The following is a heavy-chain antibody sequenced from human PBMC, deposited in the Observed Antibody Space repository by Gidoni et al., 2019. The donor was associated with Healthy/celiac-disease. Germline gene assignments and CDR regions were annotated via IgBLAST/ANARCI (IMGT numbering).Heavy chain of an antibody. Sequence: QVQLQQWGAGPLKPSETLSLTCAVSGGSFSGYYWSWIRQPPGKGLEWIGEINHSGSTNYTPSLKSRVTISVDTSKNQFSLKLSSVTAADTAVYYCARGKRVRDSSGWYNNYWGQGTLVTVSS. CDR1: GGSFSGYY. CDR2: INHSGST. CDR3: ARGKRVRDSSGWYNNY. V-gene: IGHV4-34*01. J-gene: IGHJ4*02. D-gene: IGHD6-19*01.